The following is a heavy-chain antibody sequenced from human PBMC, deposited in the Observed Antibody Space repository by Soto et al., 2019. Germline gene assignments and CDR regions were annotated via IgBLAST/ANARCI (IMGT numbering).Heavy chain of an antibody. D-gene: IGHD6-19*01. CDR3: ARSAIAVAEFDY. J-gene: IGHJ4*02. Sequence: ASVKVSCKASGYTFTSYAMHWVRQAPGQRLEWMGWINAGNGNTKYSQKFQGRVTITRDTSASTAYMELSSLRSEDTTVYYCARSAIAVAEFDYWGQGTLVTVSS. CDR1: GYTFTSYA. CDR2: INAGNGNT. V-gene: IGHV1-3*01.